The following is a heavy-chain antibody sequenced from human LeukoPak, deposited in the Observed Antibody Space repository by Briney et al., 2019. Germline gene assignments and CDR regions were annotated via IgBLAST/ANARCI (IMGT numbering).Heavy chain of an antibody. J-gene: IGHJ4*02. V-gene: IGHV4-34*01. Sequence: ASETLSLTYAVYGGSFSGYYWSWIRQPPGKGLEWIGEINHSGSTNYNPSLKSRVTISVDTSKNQFSLKLSSVTAADTAVYYCARVGAAPVPSFDYWGQGTLVTVSS. CDR2: INHSGST. D-gene: IGHD3-16*01. CDR1: GGSFSGYY. CDR3: ARVGAAPVPSFDY.